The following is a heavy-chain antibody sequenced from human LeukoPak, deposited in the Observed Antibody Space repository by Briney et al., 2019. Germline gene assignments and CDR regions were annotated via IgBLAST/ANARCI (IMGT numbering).Heavy chain of an antibody. CDR1: GYTFTTYY. D-gene: IGHD3-10*01. CDR2: INPSGGRT. J-gene: IGHJ3*02. Sequence: ASVKVSCKASGYTFTTYYIHWVRQAPGQGLEWMGIINPSGGRTNYAPKFQGRVTMTRDTATSTVYMELSSLRSEDTAVYYCVRDGEVIIKPAASFPHDAFDIWGQGTMVIVSS. CDR3: VRDGEVIIKPAASFPHDAFDI. V-gene: IGHV1-46*01.